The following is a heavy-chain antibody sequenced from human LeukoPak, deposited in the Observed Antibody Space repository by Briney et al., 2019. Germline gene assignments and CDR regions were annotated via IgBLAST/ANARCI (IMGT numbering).Heavy chain of an antibody. J-gene: IGHJ4*02. CDR3: ARDRGDYDFWSGYYYAYFDY. V-gene: IGHV3-30*02. D-gene: IGHD3-3*01. Sequence: GGSLRLSCAASGFTFSSYGMHWVRQAPGKGLEGVAFIRYDGSNKYYADSVKGRFTISRDNSKNTLYMQMNSLRAEDTAVYYCARDRGDYDFWSGYYYAYFDYWGQGTLVTVSS. CDR2: IRYDGSNK. CDR1: GFTFSSYG.